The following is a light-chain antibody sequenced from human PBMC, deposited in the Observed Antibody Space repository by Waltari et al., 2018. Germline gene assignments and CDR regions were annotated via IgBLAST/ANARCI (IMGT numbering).Light chain of an antibody. Sequence: QSVLTQPPSVSAFPGHKVTISCSGGPSPIGHNGFSWYRQLPGSVPELLIYETNGRPTGTPDRFSASKSGTSATLDITGLQPGDEADYYCGTWDSSMAVWLFGGGTKLIV. J-gene: IGLJ3*02. CDR2: ETN. CDR1: PSPIGHNG. CDR3: GTWDSSMAVWL. V-gene: IGLV1-51*02.